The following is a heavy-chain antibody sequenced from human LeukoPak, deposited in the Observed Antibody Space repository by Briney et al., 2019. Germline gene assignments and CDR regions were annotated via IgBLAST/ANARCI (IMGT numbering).Heavy chain of an antibody. J-gene: IGHJ6*02. CDR2: INQDGSEK. Sequence: GGSLRLSCAASGFTFSSYGMHWVRQAPGKGLEWLANINQDGSEKFYVDSVKGRFTISRDNAENSLYLQMNSLRAEDTAVYYCAGYCGGDCYGMDVWGQGTTVTVSS. CDR3: AGYCGGDCYGMDV. V-gene: IGHV3-7*01. CDR1: GFTFSSYG. D-gene: IGHD2-21*01.